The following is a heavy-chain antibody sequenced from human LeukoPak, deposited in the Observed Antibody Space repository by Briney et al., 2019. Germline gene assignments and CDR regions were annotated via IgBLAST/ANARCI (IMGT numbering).Heavy chain of an antibody. D-gene: IGHD3-9*01. CDR2: IYYSGST. CDR3: ARGSYDILTGYLGNWFDP. V-gene: IGHV4-59*01. CDR1: GGSISSYY. J-gene: IGHJ5*02. Sequence: SETLSLTCTVSGGSISSYYWSWIRQPPGEGLEWIGYIYYSGSTNYNPSLKSRVTISVDTSKNQFSLKLSSVTAADTAVYYCARGSYDILTGYLGNWFDPWGQGTLVTVSS.